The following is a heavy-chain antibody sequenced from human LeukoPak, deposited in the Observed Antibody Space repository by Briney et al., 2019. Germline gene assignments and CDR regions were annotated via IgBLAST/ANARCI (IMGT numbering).Heavy chain of an antibody. CDR2: IYYDGST. Sequence: SETLSLTCTVSGGSITITNYYWGWIRQPPGKGLEWIGNIYYDGSTYYNPSLKSRVTISVDTSKNQFSLKLSSVTAADTAVYYCARDLVYMGMDVWGKGTTVTVSS. D-gene: IGHD3-10*01. CDR1: GGSITITNYY. CDR3: ARDLVYMGMDV. V-gene: IGHV4-39*07. J-gene: IGHJ6*03.